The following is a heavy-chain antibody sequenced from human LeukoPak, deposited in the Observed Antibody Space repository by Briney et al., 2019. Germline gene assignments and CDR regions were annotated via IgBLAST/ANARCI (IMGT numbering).Heavy chain of an antibody. Sequence: SETLSLTCAVYGGSFSGYYWSWIRQPPGKGLEWIGEINHSGSTNYNPSLKSRVTMSVDTSKNQFSLKLNSVTAADTAVYYCARDRQLYGDRVGYYYGMDVWGQGTTVTVSS. CDR1: GGSFSGYY. CDR3: ARDRQLYGDRVGYYYGMDV. CDR2: INHSGST. V-gene: IGHV4-34*09. D-gene: IGHD4/OR15-4a*01. J-gene: IGHJ6*02.